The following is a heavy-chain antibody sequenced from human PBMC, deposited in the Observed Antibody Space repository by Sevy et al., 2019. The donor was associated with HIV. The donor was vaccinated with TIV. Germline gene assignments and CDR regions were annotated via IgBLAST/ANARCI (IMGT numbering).Heavy chain of an antibody. Sequence: GASLKVSCETSGYTFTYYYIHWVRQAPGQGLEWMGWINPSSGGTQYAQKFQGRVSVTSDTSRRTSYMELRRLRSDDTALYYCARQVDNWFDPWGQGTPVTVSS. D-gene: IGHD2-15*01. CDR2: INPSSGGT. J-gene: IGHJ5*02. CDR3: ARQVDNWFDP. V-gene: IGHV1-2*02. CDR1: GYTFTYYY.